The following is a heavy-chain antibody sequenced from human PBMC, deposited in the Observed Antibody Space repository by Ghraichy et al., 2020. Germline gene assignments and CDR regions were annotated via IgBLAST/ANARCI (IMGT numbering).Heavy chain of an antibody. CDR3: ARTGRAMVAKNKYYFDY. D-gene: IGHD4/OR15-4a*01. Sequence: SETLSLTCAVYGGSFSGYYWSWIRQPPGKGLEWIGEINHSGSTNYNPSLKSRVTISVDTSKNQFSLKLSSVTAADTAVYYCARTGRAMVAKNKYYFDYWGQGTLVTVSS. CDR2: INHSGST. CDR1: GGSFSGYY. V-gene: IGHV4-34*01. J-gene: IGHJ4*02.